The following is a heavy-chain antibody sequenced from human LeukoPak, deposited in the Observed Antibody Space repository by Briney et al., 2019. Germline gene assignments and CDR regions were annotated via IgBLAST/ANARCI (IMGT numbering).Heavy chain of an antibody. Sequence: QTGRSLRLSCAASGFTFSSYAMHWVRQAPGKGLEWVAVISYDGSNKYYADSVKGRFTISRDNSKNTLYLQMNSLRAEDTAVYYCAKDGIVVVPAAIHWNAFDIWGQGTMVTVSS. V-gene: IGHV3-30-3*01. J-gene: IGHJ3*02. D-gene: IGHD2-2*02. CDR1: GFTFSSYA. CDR3: AKDGIVVVPAAIHWNAFDI. CDR2: ISYDGSNK.